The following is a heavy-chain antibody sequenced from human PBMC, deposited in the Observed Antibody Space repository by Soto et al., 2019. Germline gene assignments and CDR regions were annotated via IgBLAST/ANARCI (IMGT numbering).Heavy chain of an antibody. J-gene: IGHJ4*02. V-gene: IGHV1-24*01. CDR1: GYTLTELS. D-gene: IGHD2-15*01. CDR3: ATDLGVVAATAY. Sequence: ASVKVSCKVSGYTLTELSMHWVRQAPGKGLEWMGGFDPEDGETIYAQKFQGRVTMTEDTSTDTAYMELSSLISEDTAVYYCATDLGVVAATAYWSQGTLGTVSS. CDR2: FDPEDGET.